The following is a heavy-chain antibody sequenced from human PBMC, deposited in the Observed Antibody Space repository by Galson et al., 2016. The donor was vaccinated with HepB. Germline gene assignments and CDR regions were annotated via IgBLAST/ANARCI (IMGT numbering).Heavy chain of an antibody. J-gene: IGHJ4*02. CDR2: ITSDGSKK. CDR3: ATVVPGSTVAYTPLDY. CDR1: GFTFSDNA. D-gene: IGHD6-19*01. Sequence: SLRLSCAASGFTFSDNAMHWVRQAPGEGLEWVAVITSDGSKKYYADSVKGRFTISRDNTKNTLYLEMDSLRAEDTAVYYCATVVPGSTVAYTPLDYWGQGTLVTVSS. V-gene: IGHV3-30-3*01.